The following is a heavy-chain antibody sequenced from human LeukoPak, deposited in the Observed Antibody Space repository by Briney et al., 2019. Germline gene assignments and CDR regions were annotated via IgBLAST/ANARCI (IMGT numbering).Heavy chain of an antibody. J-gene: IGHJ3*02. D-gene: IGHD6-13*01. Sequence: SETLSLTCTVSGGSISGYYWTWIRQPPGKGLEWIGYIYYSGSTNYNPSLKSRVTISVDTSKNQFSLKLSSVTAADTAVYYCARGIGWSSSWSDAFDIWGQGTMVTVSS. CDR3: ARGIGWSSSWSDAFDI. V-gene: IGHV4-59*12. CDR2: IYYSGST. CDR1: GGSISGYY.